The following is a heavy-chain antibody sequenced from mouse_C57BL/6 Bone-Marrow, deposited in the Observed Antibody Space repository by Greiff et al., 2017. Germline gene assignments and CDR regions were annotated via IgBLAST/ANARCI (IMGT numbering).Heavy chain of an antibody. V-gene: IGHV1-50*01. CDR3: ARLDSGWDDFDY. CDR2: IDPSDSYT. D-gene: IGHD3-2*02. Sequence: VQLQQPGAELVKPGASVKLSCKASGYTFTSYWMQWVKQRPGQGLEWIGEIDPSDSYTNYNQKFKGKATLTVDTSSSTAYMQLSSLTSEDSAVYYCARLDSGWDDFDYWGQGTTLTVSA. CDR1: GYTFTSYW. J-gene: IGHJ2*01.